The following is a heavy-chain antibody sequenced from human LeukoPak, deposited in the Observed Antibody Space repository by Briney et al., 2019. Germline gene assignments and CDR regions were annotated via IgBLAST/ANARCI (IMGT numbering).Heavy chain of an antibody. CDR3: ARGRVVITPYYFDY. CDR2: ISSSSSYI. J-gene: IGHJ4*02. V-gene: IGHV3-21*01. Sequence: GGSLRLSCAASGFTVSSNYMNWVRQAPGKGLEWVSSISSSSSYIYYADSVKGRFTISRDNAKNSLYLQMNSLRAEDTAVYYCARGRVVITPYYFDYWGQGTLVTVSS. D-gene: IGHD3-22*01. CDR1: GFTVSSNY.